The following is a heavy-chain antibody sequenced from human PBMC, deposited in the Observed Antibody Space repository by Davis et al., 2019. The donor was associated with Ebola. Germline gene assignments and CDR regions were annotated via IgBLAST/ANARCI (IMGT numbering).Heavy chain of an antibody. D-gene: IGHD4-17*01. V-gene: IGHV1-18*01. CDR2: INVYNGHT. J-gene: IGHJ5*02. CDR3: ARDATTVTTIWFDP. CDR1: GYTFSGYA. Sequence: ASVKVPCKTSGYTFSGYAISWVRQAPAQGLEWIGRINVYNGHTNYAQNSQGRVTVSTDTSTSIAYMELRSLRSDDTALYYCARDATTVTTIWFDPWDQGTLVTVSS.